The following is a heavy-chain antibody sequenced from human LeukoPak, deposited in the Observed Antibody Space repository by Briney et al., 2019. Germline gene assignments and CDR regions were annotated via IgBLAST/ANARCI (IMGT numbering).Heavy chain of an antibody. CDR1: GGSVSSYY. CDR3: ARNDGSGSYYNVAFDI. J-gene: IGHJ3*02. Sequence: PSETLSLTCTVSGGSVSSYYWTWIRQPPRKGLEWIGYIYYSGSTNYNPSLNSRVTMSVDTSKNQFSLKLSSVTAADTAVYYCARNDGSGSYYNVAFDIWGQGTMVTVSS. CDR2: IYYSGST. V-gene: IGHV4-59*02. D-gene: IGHD3-10*01.